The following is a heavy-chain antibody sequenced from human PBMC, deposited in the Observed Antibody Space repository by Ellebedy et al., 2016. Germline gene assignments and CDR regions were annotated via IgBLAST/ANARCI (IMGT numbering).Heavy chain of an antibody. D-gene: IGHD3-3*01. Sequence: SETLSLXXTVSGGSISSSSYYWGWIRQPPGKGLEWIGSIYYSGSTYYNPSLKSRVTISVDTSKNQFSLKLSSVTAADTAVYYCAGRAGDYDFWSGYYNTGFDYWGQGTLVTVSS. J-gene: IGHJ4*02. CDR2: IYYSGST. CDR1: GGSISSSSYY. CDR3: AGRAGDYDFWSGYYNTGFDY. V-gene: IGHV4-39*01.